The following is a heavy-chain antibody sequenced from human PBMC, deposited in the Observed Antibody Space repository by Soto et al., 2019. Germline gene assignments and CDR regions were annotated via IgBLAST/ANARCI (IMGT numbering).Heavy chain of an antibody. Sequence: EVQLVESGGGLVQPGRSLRLSCAASGFTFDDYAMHWVRQAPGEGLEWVSGISWNSGSIGYADSVKGRFTISRDNAKNSLYLQMNSLRAEDTALYYCAKGSYQLLFANWFDPGPGNPGHRLL. V-gene: IGHV3-9*01. D-gene: IGHD2-2*01. CDR3: AKGSYQLLFANWFDP. J-gene: IGHJ5*02. CDR1: GFTFDDYA. CDR2: ISWNSGSI.